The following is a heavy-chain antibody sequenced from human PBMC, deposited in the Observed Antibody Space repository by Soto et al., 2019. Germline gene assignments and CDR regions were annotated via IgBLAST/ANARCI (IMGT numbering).Heavy chain of an antibody. CDR2: THSGGST. J-gene: IGHJ4*01. CDR3: ARDYYASGTYPRFDS. D-gene: IGHD3-10*01. Sequence: PGGSLRLSCAASGFIVSSNDVAWVRQAPGKGLECVSITHSGGSTLYTDSVKGRFTTSRDNFKNTLYLQMKSLRVEDTAVYYCARDYYASGTYPRFDSWGRGTLVTVS. V-gene: IGHV3-53*01. CDR1: GFIVSSND.